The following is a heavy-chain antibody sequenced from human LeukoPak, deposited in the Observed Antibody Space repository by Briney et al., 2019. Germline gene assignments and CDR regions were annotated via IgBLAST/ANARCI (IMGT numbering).Heavy chain of an antibody. CDR3: ARDLYYYGSGNYVPGFPDY. J-gene: IGHJ4*02. CDR2: ISSSVSNTI. Sequence: GGSLRLSCAASGFTFSIYEMNRVRQAPGKGLEWVSYISSSVSNTIYYAYSVKGRFTISRDDAKNSLYLQMNSLRAEHTAVYYCARDLYYYGSGNYVPGFPDYWGQGTLVTVSS. CDR1: GFTFSIYE. D-gene: IGHD3-10*01. V-gene: IGHV3-48*03.